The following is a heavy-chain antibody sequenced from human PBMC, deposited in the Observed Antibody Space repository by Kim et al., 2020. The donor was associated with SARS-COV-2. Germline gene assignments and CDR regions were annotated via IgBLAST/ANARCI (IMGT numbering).Heavy chain of an antibody. CDR3: AKVSRGGYSDYDCDY. CDR2: ISYDGSNK. J-gene: IGHJ4*02. CDR1: GFTFSSYA. Sequence: GGSLRLSCAASGFTFSSYAMHWVRQAPGKGLEWVAVISYDGSNKYYADSVKGRFTISRDNSKNTLYLQMNSLRAEDTAVYYCAKVSRGGYSDYDCDYWGQGTLGTVSS. V-gene: IGHV3-30-3*01. D-gene: IGHD5-12*01.